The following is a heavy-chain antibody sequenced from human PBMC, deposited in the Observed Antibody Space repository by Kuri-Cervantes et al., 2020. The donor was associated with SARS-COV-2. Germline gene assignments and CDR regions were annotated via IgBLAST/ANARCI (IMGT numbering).Heavy chain of an antibody. J-gene: IGHJ4*02. D-gene: IGHD2-2*02. CDR1: GFTFSSYG. CDR3: AKDGCSSTSCYMGYYFDY. Sequence: GESLKISCAASGFTFSSYGMHWVRQAPGKGLEWVAVIWYDGSNKYYADSVKGRFTISRDNSKNTLYLQMNSLRAEDTAVYYCAKDGCSSTSCYMGYYFDYWGRGTLVTVSS. CDR2: IWYDGSNK. V-gene: IGHV3-33*06.